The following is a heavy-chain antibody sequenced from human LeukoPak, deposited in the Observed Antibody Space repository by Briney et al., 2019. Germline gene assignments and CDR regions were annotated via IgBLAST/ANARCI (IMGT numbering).Heavy chain of an antibody. J-gene: IGHJ4*02. V-gene: IGHV4-59*08. D-gene: IGHD1-26*01. CDR2: IYYSGST. CDR1: GGSISPYY. CDR3: ARHGGGGESYPRVSDY. Sequence: PSETLSLTCTASGGSISPYYWSWIRQPPGKGLEWIGYIYYSGSTNYNPSLKSRVTISVDTSKNQFSLKLSSVTAADTAMYYCARHGGGGESYPRVSDYWGRGNLVTVSS.